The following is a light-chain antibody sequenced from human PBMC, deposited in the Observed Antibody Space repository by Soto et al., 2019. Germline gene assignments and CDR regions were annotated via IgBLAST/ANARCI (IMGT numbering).Light chain of an antibody. V-gene: IGKV3-15*01. CDR2: GAS. CDR3: QQYNNWPPM. CDR1: QSVSNN. J-gene: IGKJ1*01. Sequence: MVLLQSPGTLSLSPGERATLSCSSSQSVSNNYLAWYQQKPGQAPRLLIYGASTRATGIPARFSGSGSGTEFTLTISSLQSEDFAVYYCQQYNNWPPMFGQGTKVDI.